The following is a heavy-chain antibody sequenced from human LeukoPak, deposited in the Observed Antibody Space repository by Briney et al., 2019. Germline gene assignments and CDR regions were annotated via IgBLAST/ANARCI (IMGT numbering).Heavy chain of an antibody. CDR3: ARGMIAAARGWFDP. D-gene: IGHD6-13*01. Sequence: ASVKVSCKASGYTFTGYYMHWVRQAPGQGLEWMGWINPNSGGTNYAQKFQGRVTMTGDTSNSTACMELSRLRADDTAVYYCARGMIAAARGWFDPWGQGTLVTVSS. J-gene: IGHJ5*02. CDR1: GYTFTGYY. CDR2: INPNSGGT. V-gene: IGHV1-2*02.